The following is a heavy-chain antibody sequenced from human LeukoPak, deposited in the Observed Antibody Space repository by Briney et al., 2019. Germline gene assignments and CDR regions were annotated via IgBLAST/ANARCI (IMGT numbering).Heavy chain of an antibody. CDR1: GGSISSGGYY. J-gene: IGHJ6*03. Sequence: SETLSLTCTVSGGSISSGGYYWSWIRQPPGKGLEWIGYIYHSGSTYYNPSLKSRVTISVDRSKNQFSLKLSSVTAADTAVYYCARDLDAGYYMDVWGKGTTVTVSS. D-gene: IGHD1-1*01. CDR2: IYHSGST. V-gene: IGHV4-30-2*01. CDR3: ARDLDAGYYMDV.